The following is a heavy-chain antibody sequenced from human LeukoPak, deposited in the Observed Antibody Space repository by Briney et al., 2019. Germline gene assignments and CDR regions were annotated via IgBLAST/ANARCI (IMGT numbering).Heavy chain of an antibody. V-gene: IGHV4-39*01. Sequence: SETLSLTCSVSGGSVGSSSYYWGWIRQSPGKGLEWIGSIYYSGSTYYNPSLKSRVTISVDTSKNQFSLKLSSVTAADTAVYYCARQQLDSYYYYYYMDVWGKGTTVTVSS. CDR3: ARQQLDSYYYYYYMDV. CDR1: GGSVGSSSYY. J-gene: IGHJ6*03. CDR2: IYYSGST. D-gene: IGHD6-13*01.